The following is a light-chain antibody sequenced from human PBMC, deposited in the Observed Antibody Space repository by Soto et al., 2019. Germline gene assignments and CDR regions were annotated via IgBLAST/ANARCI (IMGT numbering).Light chain of an antibody. CDR2: DNN. CDR1: SSNIGNNY. CDR3: GTWDSYLSAGV. J-gene: IGLJ2*01. V-gene: IGLV1-51*01. Sequence: QSVLTQPPSVSAAPGQKVTISCSGSSSNIGNNYVSWYQQLPGTAPKLLIYDNNKRPSGIPDRFSGSKSGTSATLGITGLQTGHEADYYCGTWDSYLSAGVFGGGTKLTVL.